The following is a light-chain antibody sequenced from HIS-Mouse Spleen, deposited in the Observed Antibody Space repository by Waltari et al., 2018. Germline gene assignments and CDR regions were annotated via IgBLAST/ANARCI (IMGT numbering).Light chain of an antibody. CDR2: DVS. Sequence: QSALTQPASVSGSPGQSITIPCPGTSSDVGGYNYVSWYQQHPGKAPKLMIYDVSKRPSGVSNRFSGSKSGNTASLTISGLQAEDEADYYCSSYTSSSTLVVFGGGTKLTVL. J-gene: IGLJ2*01. V-gene: IGLV2-14*03. CDR3: SSYTSSSTLVV. CDR1: SSDVGGYNY.